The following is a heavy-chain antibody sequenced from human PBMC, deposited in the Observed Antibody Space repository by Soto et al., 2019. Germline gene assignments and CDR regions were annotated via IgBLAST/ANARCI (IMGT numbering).Heavy chain of an antibody. CDR3: ARDRRMAVAGLNWFDP. CDR2: INPNSGDT. D-gene: IGHD6-19*01. J-gene: IGHJ5*02. Sequence: ASVKVSCKASGYTFTGYYMHWVRQAPGQGLEWMGWINPNSGDTNYVQKFQGRVTMTRDTSISTAYMELSRLRSDDTAVYYCARDRRMAVAGLNWFDPWGQGTLVTVSS. CDR1: GYTFTGYY. V-gene: IGHV1-2*02.